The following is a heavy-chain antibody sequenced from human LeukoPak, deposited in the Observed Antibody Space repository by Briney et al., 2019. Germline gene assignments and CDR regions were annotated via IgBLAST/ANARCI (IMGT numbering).Heavy chain of an antibody. J-gene: IGHJ4*02. CDR2: ISTSGGTA. V-gene: IGHV3-23*01. CDR3: AVMHRYYDGSGYWVQ. CDR1: GFTFGSYA. D-gene: IGHD3-22*01. Sequence: GGSLRLSCAASGFTFGSYAMSWVRQAPGKGLEWVSGISTSGGTASYAESVKGRFTVSRDNPRNTLYMEMNSLRDEDTAVYYCAVMHRYYDGSGYWVQWGQGTLVTVSS.